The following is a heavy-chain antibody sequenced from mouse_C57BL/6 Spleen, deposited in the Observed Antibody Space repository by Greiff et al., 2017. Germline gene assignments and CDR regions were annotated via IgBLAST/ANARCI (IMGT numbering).Heavy chain of an antibody. CDR1: GFTFSNYW. CDR3: TVSHYAMDY. CDR2: IRLKSDNYAT. J-gene: IGHJ4*01. V-gene: IGHV6-3*01. Sequence: EVKLVESGGGLVQPGGSMKLSCVASGFTFSNYWMNWVRQSPEKGLEWVAQIRLKSDNYATHYAESVKGRFTISRDDSKSSVYLQMNNLRAEDTGIYYCTVSHYAMDYWGQGTSVTVSS.